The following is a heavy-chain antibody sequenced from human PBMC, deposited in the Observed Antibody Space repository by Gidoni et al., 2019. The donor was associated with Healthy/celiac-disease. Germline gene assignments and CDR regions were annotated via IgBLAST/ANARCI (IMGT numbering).Heavy chain of an antibody. CDR3: TSPLGRIGYGMDV. Sequence: VQLVESVEGLVQPGGSLTVSCAAFAFPFSGSGMHWVRQASGKGLEWVGRIRSKANSYATAYAASVKGRFTIYRDDSKNTAYLQMNSLKTEDTAVYYCTSPLGRIGYGMDVWGQGTTVTVSS. V-gene: IGHV3-73*01. CDR1: AFPFSGSG. CDR2: IRSKANSYAT. J-gene: IGHJ6*02. D-gene: IGHD1-26*01.